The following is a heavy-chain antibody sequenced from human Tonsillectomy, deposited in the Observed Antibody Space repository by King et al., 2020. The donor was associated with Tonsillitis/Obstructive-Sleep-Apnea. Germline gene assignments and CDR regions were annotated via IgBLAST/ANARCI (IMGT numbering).Heavy chain of an antibody. J-gene: IGHJ6*02. CDR3: AKGEPWGRYTRDYYYYGLDG. V-gene: IGHV3-23*04. D-gene: IGHD3-16*01. Sequence: VQLVESGGGLVQPGGSLRLSCAASGFTFSSYAMSWVRQAPGKGLEWVSAISGSGGSTYYADSVKGRFTISRDNSKNTLYLQMNSLRAEATAVYYCAKGEPWGRYTRDYYYYGLDGWGQGTTVTVSS. CDR1: GFTFSSYA. CDR2: ISGSGGST.